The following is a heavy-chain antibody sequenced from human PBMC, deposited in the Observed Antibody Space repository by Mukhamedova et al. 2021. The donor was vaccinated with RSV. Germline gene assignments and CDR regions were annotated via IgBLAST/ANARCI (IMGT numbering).Heavy chain of an antibody. CDR3: ARTRITIFGVVQGLYGMDV. V-gene: IGHV4-39*07. Sequence: YYNPSLKSRVTISVDTSKNQFSLKLSSVTAADTAVYYCARTRITIFGVVQGLYGMDVWGQGTTVTVS. D-gene: IGHD3-3*01. J-gene: IGHJ6*02.